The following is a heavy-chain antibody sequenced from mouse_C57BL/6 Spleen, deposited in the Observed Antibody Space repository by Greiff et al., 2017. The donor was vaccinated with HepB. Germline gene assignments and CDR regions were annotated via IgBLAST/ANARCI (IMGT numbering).Heavy chain of an antibody. Sequence: VQLQQSGAELVRPGASVKLSCKASGYTFTDYYINWVKQRPGQGLEWIGRIDPEDGETKYAPKFQGKATITADTSSNTAYLQLSSLTSEDTAVYYCARSGLSYWGQGTTLTVSS. V-gene: IGHV14-2*01. CDR1: GYTFTDYY. D-gene: IGHD1-3*01. CDR3: ARSGLSY. CDR2: IDPEDGET. J-gene: IGHJ2*01.